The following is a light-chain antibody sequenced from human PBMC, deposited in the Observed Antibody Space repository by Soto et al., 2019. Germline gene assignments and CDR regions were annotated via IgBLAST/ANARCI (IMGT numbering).Light chain of an antibody. J-gene: IGLJ2*01. Sequence: QSVLTQPASVSGSPGQSITISCTGSSSDVGSHNLVSWYQQHPGKAPKLMIYDVSKRPSGVSNRFSGSKSGITASLTISGLKAEDEADYCCCSYAGSSTVVFGGGTKLTVL. CDR1: SSDVGSHNL. V-gene: IGLV2-23*02. CDR3: CSYAGSSTVV. CDR2: DVS.